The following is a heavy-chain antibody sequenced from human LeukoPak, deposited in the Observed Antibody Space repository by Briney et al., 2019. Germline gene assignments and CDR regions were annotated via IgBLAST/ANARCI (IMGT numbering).Heavy chain of an antibody. J-gene: IGHJ5*02. Sequence: GGSLRLSCAASGFTLNSYVIRGVRPAPAKGVEGVAGISGSGGSQYYAASPKGRFPISRDNSQKTLHLQMNSLRAEDTAAYYCAKDPDIVSSTSQNWFDPWGQGTLVTVSS. CDR1: GFTLNSYV. CDR2: ISGSGGSQ. V-gene: IGHV3-23*01. D-gene: IGHD2-2*01. CDR3: AKDPDIVSSTSQNWFDP.